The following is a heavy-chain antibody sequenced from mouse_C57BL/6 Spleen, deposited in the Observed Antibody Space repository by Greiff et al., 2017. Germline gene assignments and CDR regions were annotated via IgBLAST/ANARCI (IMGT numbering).Heavy chain of an antibody. CDR3: ARSSGYYFDY. D-gene: IGHD3-2*02. J-gene: IGHJ2*01. V-gene: IGHV5-17*01. CDR1: GFTFSDYG. CDR2: ISSGSSTI. Sequence: EVHLVESGGGLVKPGGSLKLSCAASGFTFSDYGMPWVRQAPEKGLEWVAYISSGSSTIYYADPVKGRFTISRDNAKNTLFLQMTSLRSEDTAMYYCARSSGYYFDYWGQGTTLTVSS.